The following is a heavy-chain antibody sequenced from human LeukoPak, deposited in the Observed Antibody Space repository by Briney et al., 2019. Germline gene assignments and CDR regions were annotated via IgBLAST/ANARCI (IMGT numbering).Heavy chain of an antibody. V-gene: IGHV5-51*01. CDR3: ARLRDDAFDI. CDR2: IYPGDSDT. CDR1: GYSFTSYW. J-gene: IGHJ3*02. Sequence: GESLKISCKVSGYSFTSYWIGWVRQMPGKGLEWMGIIYPGDSDTRYSPSFQGQVTISVDKSISTAYLQWSSLKTSDTAMYYCARLRDDAFDIWGQGTMVTVSS.